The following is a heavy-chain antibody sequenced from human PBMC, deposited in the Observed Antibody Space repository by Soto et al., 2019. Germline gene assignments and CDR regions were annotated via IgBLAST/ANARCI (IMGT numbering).Heavy chain of an antibody. CDR3: ARSAPMEAGDKYYYDF. J-gene: IGHJ4*02. D-gene: IGHD3-16*01. Sequence: QVQLVQSGAEVKKTGSSGKVSCKASGGNFNTFGFSWVRQAPGQGLEWMGGIIPFFGTAKYSQKFEDKITITADESTNTVYMDLRSLTFEDTAIYYCARSAPMEAGDKYYYDFWGQGALITVSS. CDR2: IIPFFGTA. V-gene: IGHV1-69*01. CDR1: GGNFNTFG.